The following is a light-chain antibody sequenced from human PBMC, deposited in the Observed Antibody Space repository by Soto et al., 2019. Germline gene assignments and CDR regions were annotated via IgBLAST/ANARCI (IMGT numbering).Light chain of an antibody. V-gene: IGKV4-1*01. Sequence: DIVMTQSPDSLAVSLGERATINCKSSQGLLYRSNNENYLAWYQQKPGQAPKLLIYWASTRESGVPERFSGSGSGTDFTLTINSLQAEDVAVYYCQQYYTIPLTFGGGTKVDIK. CDR3: QQYYTIPLT. CDR1: QGLLYRSNNENY. CDR2: WAS. J-gene: IGKJ4*01.